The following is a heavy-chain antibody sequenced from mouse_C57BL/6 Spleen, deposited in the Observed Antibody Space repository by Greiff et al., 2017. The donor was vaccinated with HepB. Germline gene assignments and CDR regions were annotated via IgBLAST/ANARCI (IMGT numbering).Heavy chain of an antibody. D-gene: IGHD1-1*01. CDR1: GYSITSGYY. CDR3: ARVHYGSSYEAY. CDR2: ISYDGSN. Sequence: EVKLQESGPGLVKPSQSLSLTCSVTGYSITSGYYWNWIRQFPGNKLEWMGYISYDGSNNYNPSLKNRISITRDTSKNQFFLKLNSVTTEDTATYYCARVHYGSSYEAYWGQGTLVTVSA. J-gene: IGHJ3*01. V-gene: IGHV3-6*01.